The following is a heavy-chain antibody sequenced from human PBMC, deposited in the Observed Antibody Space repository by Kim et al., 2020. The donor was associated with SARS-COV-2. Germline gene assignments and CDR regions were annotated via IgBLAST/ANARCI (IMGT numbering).Heavy chain of an antibody. Sequence: VKGRFTISRDNSKNTLYLEMNSLGAEDTAVDYCAKAGTIFGVVIILGFAYWGQGTLVTVSS. CDR3: AKAGTIFGVVIILGFAY. D-gene: IGHD3-3*01. V-gene: IGHV3-30*02. J-gene: IGHJ4*02.